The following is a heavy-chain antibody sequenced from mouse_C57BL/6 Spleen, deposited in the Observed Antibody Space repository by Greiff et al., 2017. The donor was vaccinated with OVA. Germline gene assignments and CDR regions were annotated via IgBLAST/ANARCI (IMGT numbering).Heavy chain of an antibody. CDR3: ARNWGGTPY. V-gene: IGHV5-9*01. D-gene: IGHD4-1*01. CDR2: ISGGGGNT. Sequence: VQLKESGGGLVKPGGSLKLSCAASGFTFSSYTMSWVRQTPEKRLEWVATISGGGGNTYYPDSVKGRFTISRDNAKNTLYLQMSSLRSEDTALYYCARNWGGTPYWGQGTLVTVSA. CDR1: GFTFSSYT. J-gene: IGHJ3*01.